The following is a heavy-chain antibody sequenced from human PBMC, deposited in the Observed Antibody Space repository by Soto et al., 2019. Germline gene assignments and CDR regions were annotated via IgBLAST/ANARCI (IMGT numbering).Heavy chain of an antibody. V-gene: IGHV4-30-4*08. Sequence: QVQRQKSGPGLVDLSRPLSLTCAVSGGSIRSNNFHWTWIRQSPGRGLEGIGYIHYTGSIMYNPSFKSRLTMAVDTTKNQFSLQLTSVTAADTAVYFCAREDDGGDRDYYGLDVWGQGTTVTVSS. CDR1: GGSIRSNNFH. CDR3: AREDDGGDRDYYGLDV. J-gene: IGHJ6*02. D-gene: IGHD2-21*02. CDR2: IHYTGSI.